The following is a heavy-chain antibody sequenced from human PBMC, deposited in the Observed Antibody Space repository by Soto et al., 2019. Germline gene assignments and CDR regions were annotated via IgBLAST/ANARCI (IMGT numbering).Heavy chain of an antibody. CDR1: GFTLSSYS. CDR2: ISGSGGSI. D-gene: IGHD6-19*01. Sequence: EVQLVESGGGMVQPGGSLRVSCAASGFTLSSYSMHWVRQAPGKGLEWVSYISGSGGSIYYADSVKGRFTISRENAKNSLSVQMNSLRDEDTAVYFCARETGLRSSGWSYYFDFWGQGTRVTVSS. CDR3: ARETGLRSSGWSYYFDF. V-gene: IGHV3-48*02. J-gene: IGHJ4*02.